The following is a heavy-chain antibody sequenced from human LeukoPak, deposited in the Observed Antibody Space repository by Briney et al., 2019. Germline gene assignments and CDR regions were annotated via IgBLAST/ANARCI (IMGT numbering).Heavy chain of an antibody. CDR1: SGSLSGHF. CDR2: INSGGRT. D-gene: IGHD2-2*01. J-gene: IGHJ4*02. V-gene: IGHV4-34*01. CDR3: ARGKQLPVRGPLDQ. Sequence: MASETLSLTCAVYSGSLSGHFWSWIRQPPGKGLEWIGEINSGGRTNYSPSLEARLRLSVDTSKNQFSLKLHSVTAADTALYYCARGKQLPVRGPLDQWGQGTLVTVSS.